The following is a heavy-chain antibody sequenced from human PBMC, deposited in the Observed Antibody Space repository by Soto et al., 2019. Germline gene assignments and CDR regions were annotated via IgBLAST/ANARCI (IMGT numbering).Heavy chain of an antibody. D-gene: IGHD2-2*01. CDR1: GFTFSSYA. J-gene: IGHJ5*02. CDR3: AKDHCSSTSCYGGSFDP. V-gene: IGHV3-23*01. Sequence: GGSLRLSCAASGFTFSSYAMSWVRQAPGKGLEWVSAISGSGGSTYYADSVKGRFTISRDNSKNPLYLQMNSLRAEDTAVYYCAKDHCSSTSCYGGSFDPWGQGTLVTVSS. CDR2: ISGSGGST.